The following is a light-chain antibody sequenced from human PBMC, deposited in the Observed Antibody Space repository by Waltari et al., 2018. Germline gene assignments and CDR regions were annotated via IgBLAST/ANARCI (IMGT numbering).Light chain of an antibody. V-gene: IGLV5-37*01. CDR3: MIWPSNASVM. CDR1: SDINVGSQN. J-gene: IGLJ3*02. CDR2: YYSDSDK. Sequence: QPVLTQPPSSSASPGESARLTCTLPSDINVGSQNMYWYLQKPGSPPRYLLYYYSDSDKRQGSGVPSRFSGSKDASANTGILLSSGVQSEDEADYYCMIWPSNASVMFGGGTKLTVL.